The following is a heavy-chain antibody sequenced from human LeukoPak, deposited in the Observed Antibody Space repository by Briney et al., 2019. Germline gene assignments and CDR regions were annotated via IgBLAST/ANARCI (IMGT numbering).Heavy chain of an antibody. CDR1: GGSISSGDYY. Sequence: SQTLSLTCTVSGGSISSGDYYCSWIRQPPGKGLEWTGYIYYSGSTYYNPSLKSRVTISVDTSKNQFSLKLSSVTAADTAVYYCARQQQLLPYFDYWGQGTLVTVSS. J-gene: IGHJ4*02. CDR2: IYYSGST. V-gene: IGHV4-30-4*01. CDR3: ARQQQLLPYFDY. D-gene: IGHD6-13*01.